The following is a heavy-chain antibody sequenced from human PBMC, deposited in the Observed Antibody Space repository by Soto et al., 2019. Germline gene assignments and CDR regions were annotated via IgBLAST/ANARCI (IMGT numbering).Heavy chain of an antibody. CDR1: GGSITNYY. CDR2: IQYNGHS. J-gene: IGHJ6*02. V-gene: IGHV4-59*08. Sequence: QVQLQESGPGLVKPSETLSLTCTVSGGSITNYYCSWFRQPPGKGLEWIGYIQYNGHSAYNLSLKRRVTMSMDTSKTQFSLMLESVTATDTAVYYCARHGFGSLHGLVDVWGQGTTVIVSS. D-gene: IGHD3-10*01. CDR3: ARHGFGSLHGLVDV.